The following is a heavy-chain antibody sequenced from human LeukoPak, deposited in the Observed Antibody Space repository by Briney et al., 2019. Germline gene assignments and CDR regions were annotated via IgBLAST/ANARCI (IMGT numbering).Heavy chain of an antibody. D-gene: IGHD5-18*01. CDR3: AKDVSRGYSYGRAGALDY. V-gene: IGHV3-30*18. J-gene: IGHJ4*02. CDR1: GFTFSSYG. CDR2: ISVDGSNE. Sequence: GRSLRLSCAASGFTFSSYGMHWVRQAPGKGLEWVAVISVDGSNEYYADSVKGRFTISRDNSKNTLYLQMNSLRAEDTAVYYCAKDVSRGYSYGRAGALDYWGQGTLVTVSS.